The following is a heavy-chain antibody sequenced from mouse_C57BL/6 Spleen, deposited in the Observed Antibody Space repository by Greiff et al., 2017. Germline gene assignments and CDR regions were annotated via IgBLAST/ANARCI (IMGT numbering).Heavy chain of an antibody. CDR1: GFTFSDYY. CDR2: INYDGSST. Sequence: EVKLVESEGGLVQPGSSMKLSCTASGFTFSDYYMAWVRQVPEKGLEWVANINYDGSSTYYLDSLKSRFIISRANAKNILYLQMSSLKSEDTATYYGARDGGGDYDDYPMDYWGQGTSVTVSS. V-gene: IGHV5-16*01. CDR3: ARDGGGDYDDYPMDY. D-gene: IGHD2-4*01. J-gene: IGHJ4*01.